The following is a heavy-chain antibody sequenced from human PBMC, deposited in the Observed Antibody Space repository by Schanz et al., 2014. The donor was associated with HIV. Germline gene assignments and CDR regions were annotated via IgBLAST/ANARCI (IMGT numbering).Heavy chain of an antibody. Sequence: QVQLVESGGGVVRPGRSLRLSCAASGFSFSNYGMHWVRQAPGKGLEWVAVLSNDGINKYFADSVKGRFTISRDNSKNTLYLQMTTLRTEDTAVYYCAKPEYDSRGSSQSHFDYWGQGTLVTVSS. V-gene: IGHV3-30*18. CDR2: LSNDGINK. CDR1: GFSFSNYG. D-gene: IGHD3-22*01. J-gene: IGHJ4*02. CDR3: AKPEYDSRGSSQSHFDY.